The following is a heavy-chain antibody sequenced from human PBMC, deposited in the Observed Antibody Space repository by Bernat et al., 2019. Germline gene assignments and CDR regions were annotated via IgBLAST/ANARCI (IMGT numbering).Heavy chain of an antibody. CDR3: ARDYGDYYFDY. V-gene: IGHV3-7*04. J-gene: IGHJ4*02. D-gene: IGHD4-17*01. CDR2: IKGDGSAK. Sequence: EVQLVESGGGLVQPGGSLRLSCAASGFTFSRYWMSWVRLAPGRGLEGVAAIKGDGSAKYYVDSVRGRFTIARDNAKNSLYLQMNSLRAEDTAVYYCARDYGDYYFDYWGQGTLVTVSS. CDR1: GFTFSRYW.